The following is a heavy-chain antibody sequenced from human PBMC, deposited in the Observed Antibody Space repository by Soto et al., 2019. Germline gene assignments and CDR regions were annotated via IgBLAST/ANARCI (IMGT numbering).Heavy chain of an antibody. CDR3: ARGGLRTRQSFDY. J-gene: IGHJ4*02. V-gene: IGHV4-30-4*08. D-gene: IGHD5-12*01. CDR1: GASISSGVYY. Sequence: PSETLSLTCTVSGASISSGVYYWSWIRQPPGKGLEWIGEINHSGSTNYNPSLKSRVTISVDTSKNQFSLKLSSVTAADTAVYYCARGGLRTRQSFDYWGQGTLVTVSS. CDR2: INHSGST.